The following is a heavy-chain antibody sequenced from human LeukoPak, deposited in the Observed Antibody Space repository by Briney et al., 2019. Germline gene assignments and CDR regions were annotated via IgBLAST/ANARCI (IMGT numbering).Heavy chain of an antibody. D-gene: IGHD6-19*01. Sequence: GGSLRLSCAASGFTFSSYSMNWVRQAPGRGLEWVSSISSSSSYIYYADSVKGRFTISRDNAKNSLYLQMNSLRAEDTAVYYCARVYSSGWYDYWGQGTLVTVSS. J-gene: IGHJ4*02. CDR2: ISSSSSYI. CDR3: ARVYSSGWYDY. V-gene: IGHV3-21*01. CDR1: GFTFSSYS.